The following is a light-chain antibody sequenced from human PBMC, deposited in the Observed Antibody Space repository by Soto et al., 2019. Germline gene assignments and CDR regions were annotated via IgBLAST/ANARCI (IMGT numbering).Light chain of an antibody. J-gene: IGLJ1*01. CDR3: SSYAGSNNKV. V-gene: IGLV2-8*01. CDR1: SSDVGGYNY. CDR2: EVS. Sequence: QSALTHPPSASGSPGQSVTISCTGTSSDVGGYNYVSWYQQHPGKAPKLMIYEVSKRPSGVPDRFSGSKSGNTASLTVSGLQAEDDADYYCSSYAGSNNKVFGTGTKLTVL.